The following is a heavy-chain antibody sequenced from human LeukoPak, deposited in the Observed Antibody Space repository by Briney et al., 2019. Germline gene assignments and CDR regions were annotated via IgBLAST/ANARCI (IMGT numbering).Heavy chain of an antibody. CDR3: AREISGDTNFDY. J-gene: IGHJ4*02. CDR1: GFTFSSYA. Sequence: PGGSLRLSCAASGFTFSSYAISWVRQAPGKGLEWVSAISGSGSSTYYADSVKGRFTISRDNSKNTLYLQMNSLRAEDTAVYYCAREISGDTNFDYWGQGTLVSVSS. CDR2: ISGSGSST. V-gene: IGHV3-23*01. D-gene: IGHD1-26*01.